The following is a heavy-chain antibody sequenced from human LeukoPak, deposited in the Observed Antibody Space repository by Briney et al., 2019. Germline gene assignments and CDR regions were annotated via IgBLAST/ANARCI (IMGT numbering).Heavy chain of an antibody. CDR1: GGSISSSNW. CDR2: IYHSGST. J-gene: IGHJ4*02. V-gene: IGHV4-4*02. D-gene: IGHD5-18*01. Sequence: PSGTLSLTCAVSGGSISSSNWWSWVRQPPGKGLEWIGEIYHSGSTNYNPSLKSRVTISVDKSKNQFSLKLSSVTAADTAVYYCARVGYPEWIPLDYWGQGTLVTVSS. CDR3: ARVGYPEWIPLDY.